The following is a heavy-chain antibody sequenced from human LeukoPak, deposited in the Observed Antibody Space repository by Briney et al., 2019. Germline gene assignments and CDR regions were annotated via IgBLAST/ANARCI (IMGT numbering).Heavy chain of an antibody. D-gene: IGHD2-2*01. V-gene: IGHV4-4*09. Sequence: SETLSLTCTVSGGSISSYYWSWIRQPPGKGLEWMGYIHTSGGTNYNPPLKSGVTISIDTSKKQLSLTLTSVTAADTAVYYSARHAACVTTSCSISAASNWFDPWGQGTLVTVSS. CDR1: GGSISSYY. CDR3: ARHAACVTTSCSISAASNWFDP. CDR2: IHTSGGT. J-gene: IGHJ5*02.